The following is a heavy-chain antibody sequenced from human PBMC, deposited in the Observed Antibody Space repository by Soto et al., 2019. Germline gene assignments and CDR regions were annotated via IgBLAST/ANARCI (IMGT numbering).Heavy chain of an antibody. V-gene: IGHV1-18*01. D-gene: IGHD3-10*01. J-gene: IGHJ6*03. CDR2: ISAYNGDT. Sequence: QVQLVQSGAEVKKPGASVKVSCKASGYTFTSHGISWVRQAPGQGLEWMGWISAYNGDTNYAQKLQGRVTVTTDTSTSTAYMELRSLSSADTAVYYCARMVRGSNVDYYHYMDVWGKRTTVTVSS. CDR1: GYTFTSHG. CDR3: ARMVRGSNVDYYHYMDV.